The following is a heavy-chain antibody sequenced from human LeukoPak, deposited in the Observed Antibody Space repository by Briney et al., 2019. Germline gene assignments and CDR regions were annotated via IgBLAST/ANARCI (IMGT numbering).Heavy chain of an antibody. D-gene: IGHD3-22*01. CDR1: GFTFDDYG. V-gene: IGHV3-20*04. J-gene: IGHJ5*02. CDR2: INWNGGST. Sequence: GGSLRLSCAASGFTFDDYGMSWVRQAPGKGLEWVSGINWNGGSTGYADSVKGRFTISRDNAKNSLYLQVNSLRAEDTALYYCARANYYDSSGYPVPFDPWGQGTLVTVSS. CDR3: ARANYYDSSGYPVPFDP.